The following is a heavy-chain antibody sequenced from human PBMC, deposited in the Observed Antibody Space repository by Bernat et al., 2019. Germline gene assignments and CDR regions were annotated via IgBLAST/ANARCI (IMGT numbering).Heavy chain of an antibody. CDR1: GYTFTSYA. V-gene: IGHV7-4-1*02. CDR2: INTNTGNP. D-gene: IGHD3-3*01. CDR3: ASPLRLLEWLSPLDYYYYMDV. Sequence: QVQLVQSGSELKKPGASVKVSCKASGYTFTSYAMNWVRQAPGQGLEWMGWINTNTGNPTYAQGFTGRFVFSLDTSVSTAYLQISSLKAEDTAVYYCASPLRLLEWLSPLDYYYYMDVWGKGTTVTVSS. J-gene: IGHJ6*03.